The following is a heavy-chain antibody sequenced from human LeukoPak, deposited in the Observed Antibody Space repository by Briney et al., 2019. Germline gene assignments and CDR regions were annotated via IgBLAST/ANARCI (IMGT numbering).Heavy chain of an antibody. V-gene: IGHV3-30*18. CDR3: AKLGSTWAEHVDY. Sequence: GGSLRLSCAASGFTISSYGIDWVRQAPGKGLEWVAVISYDGSNKYYADSVKGRFTISRDNSKNTLYLQVNSLRAEDTAVYYCAKLGSTWAEHVDYWGQGTLVTVSS. D-gene: IGHD6-13*01. CDR1: GFTISSYG. CDR2: ISYDGSNK. J-gene: IGHJ4*02.